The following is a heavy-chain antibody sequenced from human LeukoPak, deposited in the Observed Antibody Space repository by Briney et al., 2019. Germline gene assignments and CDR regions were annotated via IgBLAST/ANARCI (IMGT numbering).Heavy chain of an antibody. CDR2: ISYDGSNK. J-gene: IGHJ4*02. V-gene: IGHV3-30-3*01. Sequence: GRSLRLSCAASGFTFSSYAMHWVRQAPGKGLEWVAVISYDGSNKYYADSVKGRFTISRDNSKNTLYLQMNSLRAEDTAVYYCARWAAAGGFDYWGQGTLVTVSS. CDR3: ARWAAAGGFDY. CDR1: GFTFSSYA. D-gene: IGHD6-13*01.